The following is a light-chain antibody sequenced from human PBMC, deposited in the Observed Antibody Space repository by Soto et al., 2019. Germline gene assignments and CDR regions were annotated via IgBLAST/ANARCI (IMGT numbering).Light chain of an antibody. CDR2: EVS. Sequence: QSALSQPASVSGSPGESITVSCTGTSSDVGGYNSVSWYQQHPGKPPKLIIYEVSNRPSGVSDRFSGSKSGNTASLTISGLQAEDEADYSCSSYTSTSLYVLATGNKV. V-gene: IGLV2-14*03. CDR1: SSDVGGYNS. CDR3: SSYTSTSLYV. J-gene: IGLJ1*01.